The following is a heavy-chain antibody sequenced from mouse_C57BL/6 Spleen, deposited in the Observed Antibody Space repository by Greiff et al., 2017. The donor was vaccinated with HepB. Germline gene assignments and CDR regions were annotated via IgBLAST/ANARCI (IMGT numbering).Heavy chain of an antibody. CDR2: ISSGSSNI. V-gene: IGHV5-17*01. CDR1: GFTFSDYG. CDR3: ARVPYDYDESWFAY. Sequence: EVKVVESGGGLVKPGGSLKLSCAASGFTFSDYGMHWVRQAPEKGLEWVAYISSGSSNIYYADTVKGRFTISSDNAKNILFLQMTSLRSEDTAMYYCARVPYDYDESWFAYWGPGTLVTVSA. D-gene: IGHD2-4*01. J-gene: IGHJ3*01.